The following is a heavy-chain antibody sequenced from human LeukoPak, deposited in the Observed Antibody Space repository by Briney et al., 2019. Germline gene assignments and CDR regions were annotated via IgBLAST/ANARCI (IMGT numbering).Heavy chain of an antibody. J-gene: IGHJ4*02. D-gene: IGHD2-21*01. CDR3: AKDFRIGYSAHFDY. CDR2: IYGNGGTT. V-gene: IGHV3-23*01. Sequence: GGSLRLSCVGSGFTFRSHAMSWVRQAPEKGLEFVSGIYGNGGTTYYADSVKGRFSISRDNSKNTLYLQMDSLSGEDTAVYYCAKDFRIGYSAHFDYWGQGALVTVSS. CDR1: GFTFRSHA.